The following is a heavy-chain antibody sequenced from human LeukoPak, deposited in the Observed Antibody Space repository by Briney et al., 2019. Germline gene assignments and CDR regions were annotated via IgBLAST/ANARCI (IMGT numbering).Heavy chain of an antibody. J-gene: IGHJ4*02. Sequence: SETLPLTCTVSGDSISSSYWSWIRRPAGKGLEWIGRIYTTERTNYNPSLKSRVTMSVDTSKNQFSLKLSSVTAADTAVYYCARGAQGLFDYWGQGTLVTVS. CDR1: GDSISSSY. V-gene: IGHV4-4*07. CDR3: ARGAQGLFDY. CDR2: IYTTERT.